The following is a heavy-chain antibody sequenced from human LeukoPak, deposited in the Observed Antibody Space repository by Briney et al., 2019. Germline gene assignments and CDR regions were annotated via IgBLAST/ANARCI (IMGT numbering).Heavy chain of an antibody. CDR2: IFYRGSP. CDR3: ARLKGVPAADY. CDR1: GGSISSTSYY. J-gene: IGHJ4*02. V-gene: IGHV4-39*01. Sequence: SETLSLTCTVSGGSISSTSYYWGWIRQPPGKGLEWIGSIFYRGSPYYNPSLKSRVTISVDTSKNQFSLKLTSVTAADTAMYYCARLKGVPAADYWGQGTLVTVSS. D-gene: IGHD2-2*01.